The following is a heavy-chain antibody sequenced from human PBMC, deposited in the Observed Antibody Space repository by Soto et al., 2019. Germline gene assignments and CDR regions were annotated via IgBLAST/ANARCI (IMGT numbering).Heavy chain of an antibody. D-gene: IGHD1-26*01. CDR2: IYYSGST. CDR1: GGTISSWY. J-gene: IGHJ4*02. CDR3: ARRYGSAIDY. V-gene: IGHV4-59*08. Sequence: QVQLQESGPGLVKPSETLSLTCTVSGGTISSWYWSWIRQPPGKGLEWIGYIYYSGSTNCNPSLTSPVPLSVDTSKNQFALKLSSVTAADTAVYYCARRYGSAIDYWGQGTLVTVSS.